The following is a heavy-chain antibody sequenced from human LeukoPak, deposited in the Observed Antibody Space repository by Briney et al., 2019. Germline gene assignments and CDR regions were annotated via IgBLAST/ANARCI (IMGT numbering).Heavy chain of an antibody. V-gene: IGHV3-66*02. D-gene: IGHD1-26*01. Sequence: GGSLRLSCAATGFTVSSNYMSWVRQAPGKGLEWVSVIYSGGSTYYADSVKGRFTISRDNSKNTLYLQMNSLRAEDTAVYYCASEVGATTTDYWGQGTLVTVSS. CDR3: ASEVGATTTDY. J-gene: IGHJ4*02. CDR2: IYSGGST. CDR1: GFTVSSNY.